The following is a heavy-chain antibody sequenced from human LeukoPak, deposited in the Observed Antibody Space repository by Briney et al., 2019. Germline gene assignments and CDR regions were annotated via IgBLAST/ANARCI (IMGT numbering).Heavy chain of an antibody. CDR3: ASDHDYGDHSWVYYFDY. CDR1: GYTFTDYY. Sequence: GASVTVSCKASGYTFTDYYMHWVRQAPGQGLGWMGWINPNSGGTDYAQKFQGRVTMTRATSISTAYMELSRLRSDDTAVYYCASDHDYGDHSWVYYFDYWGQGTLVTVSS. CDR2: INPNSGGT. D-gene: IGHD4-17*01. J-gene: IGHJ4*02. V-gene: IGHV1-2*02.